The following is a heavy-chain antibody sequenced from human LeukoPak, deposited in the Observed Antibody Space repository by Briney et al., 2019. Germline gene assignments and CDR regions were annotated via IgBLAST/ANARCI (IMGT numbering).Heavy chain of an antibody. J-gene: IGHJ4*02. CDR3: AGDLRSGPRDCSGGSCPLDY. CDR2: ISAYNGNT. CDR1: GYTFTSYT. D-gene: IGHD2-15*01. Sequence: ASVKVSCKASGYTFTSYTMNWVRQAPGQGLEWMGWISAYNGNTNYAQKLQGRATMTTDTSTSTAYMELRSLRSDDTAVYYCAGDLRSGPRDCSGGSCPLDYWGQGTLVTVSS. V-gene: IGHV1-18*01.